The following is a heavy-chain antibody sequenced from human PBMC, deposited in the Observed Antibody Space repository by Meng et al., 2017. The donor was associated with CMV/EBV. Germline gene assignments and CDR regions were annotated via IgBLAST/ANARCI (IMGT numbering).Heavy chain of an antibody. J-gene: IGHJ6*02. CDR3: ALAGSHYYYYYGMDV. CDR2: ISAYNGNT. Sequence: ASVKVSCKASGYTFTSYGISWVRQAPGQGPEWMGWISAYNGNTNYTQKLQGRVTMTTDTSTSTAYMELRSLRSDDTAVYYCALAGSHYYYYYGMDVWGQGTTVTVSS. D-gene: IGHD7-27*01. V-gene: IGHV1-18*01. CDR1: GYTFTSYG.